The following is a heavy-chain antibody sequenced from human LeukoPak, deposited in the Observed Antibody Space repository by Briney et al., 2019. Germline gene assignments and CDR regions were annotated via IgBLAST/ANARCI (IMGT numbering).Heavy chain of an antibody. V-gene: IGHV1-69*01. D-gene: IGHD3-10*01. CDR3: ATEGLYGSGSHYYYYGMDV. J-gene: IGHJ6*02. CDR2: IIPIFGTA. CDR1: GGTFSSYA. Sequence: SVKVSCKASGGTFSSYAISWVRQAPGQGLEWMGGIIPIFGTANYAQKFQGRVTITADESTSSAYMELSSLRSEDTAVYYCATEGLYGSGSHYYYYGMDVWGQGTTVTVSS.